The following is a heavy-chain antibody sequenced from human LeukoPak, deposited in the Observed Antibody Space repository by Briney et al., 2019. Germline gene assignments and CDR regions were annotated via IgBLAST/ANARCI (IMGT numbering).Heavy chain of an antibody. CDR1: GYTFTDYY. CDR3: ARDQLNTLEGPGN. Sequence: ASVKVSCKASGYTFTDYYMHWVRQAPGQGLEWLGWINPNSCGTNYVQRFRGRVTMTRDTSISTAYMELNRLTSADTAVYYCARDQLNTLEGPGNWGQGTLVTVSS. J-gene: IGHJ4*02. CDR2: INPNSCGT. D-gene: IGHD1-1*01. V-gene: IGHV1-2*02.